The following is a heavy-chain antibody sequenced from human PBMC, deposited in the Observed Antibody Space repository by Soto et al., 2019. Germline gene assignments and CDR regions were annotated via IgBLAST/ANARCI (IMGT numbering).Heavy chain of an antibody. J-gene: IGHJ5*02. V-gene: IGHV6-1*01. CDR1: GDSVSSTSAA. Sequence: QSQTLSLTCAISGDSVSSTSAAWNWIRQSPSRGLEWLGRTYYRSKWYNDYAVSVKSRITINPDTSKNQFSLQLNSVTPEDTAVYYCARDQSDGSGSYYNVRRNWFDPWGQGTLVTVSS. CDR2: TYYRSKWYN. D-gene: IGHD3-10*01. CDR3: ARDQSDGSGSYYNVRRNWFDP.